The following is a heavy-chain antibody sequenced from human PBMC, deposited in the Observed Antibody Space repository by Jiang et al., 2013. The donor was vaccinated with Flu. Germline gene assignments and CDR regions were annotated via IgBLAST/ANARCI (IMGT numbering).Heavy chain of an antibody. CDR1: GGSISSYY. D-gene: IGHD2-15*01. CDR3: ARHRIGDAFDI. Sequence: PGLVKPSETLSLTCTVSGGSISSYYWSWIRQPPGKGLEWIGYIYYSGSTNYNPSLKSRVTISVDTSKNQFSLKLSSVTAADTAVYYCARHRIGDAFDIWGQGTMVTVSS. J-gene: IGHJ3*02. V-gene: IGHV4-59*08. CDR2: IYYSGST.